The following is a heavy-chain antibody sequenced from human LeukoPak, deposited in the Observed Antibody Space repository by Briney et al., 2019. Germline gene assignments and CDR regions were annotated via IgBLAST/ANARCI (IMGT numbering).Heavy chain of an antibody. J-gene: IGHJ4*02. D-gene: IGHD3-10*01. CDR2: ISSSSSYI. Sequence: GGSLRLSCAASGFXFSSYSINWVRQAPGKGLEWVSSISSSSSYIYYADSVKGRFTISRDNAKNSLYLQMNSLRAEDTAVYYCARDFNTMANFDYWGQGTLVTVSS. V-gene: IGHV3-21*01. CDR3: ARDFNTMANFDY. CDR1: GFXFSSYS.